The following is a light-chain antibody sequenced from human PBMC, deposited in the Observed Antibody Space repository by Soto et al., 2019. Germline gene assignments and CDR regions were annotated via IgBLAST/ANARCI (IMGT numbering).Light chain of an antibody. CDR3: QQYDSFWVP. V-gene: IGKV1-5*01. J-gene: IGKJ1*01. CDR2: DAS. CDR1: ERISGW. Sequence: DIQMTQSPSTLSASVGNTVTITCRSSERISGWLAWHQQTPGNAPKLLIYDASALKRGVPPRFSGSGSGTEFALNISSLQPDDFATYYCQQYDSFWVPFGQGTEVDIK.